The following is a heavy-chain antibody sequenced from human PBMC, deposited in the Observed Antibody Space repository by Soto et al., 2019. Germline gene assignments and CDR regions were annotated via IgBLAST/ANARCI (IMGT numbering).Heavy chain of an antibody. D-gene: IGHD2-21*02. CDR2: ISYDGSNK. CDR3: AKDIGDYDYYYGMDV. CDR1: GFTFSSYG. J-gene: IGHJ6*02. V-gene: IGHV3-30*18. Sequence: QVQLVESGGGVVQPGRSLRLSCAASGFTFSSYGMHCVRQAPGKGLEWVAVISYDGSNKYYADSVKGRFTISRDNSKNTLYLQMNSLRAEDTAVYYCAKDIGDYDYYYGMDVWGQGTTVTVSS.